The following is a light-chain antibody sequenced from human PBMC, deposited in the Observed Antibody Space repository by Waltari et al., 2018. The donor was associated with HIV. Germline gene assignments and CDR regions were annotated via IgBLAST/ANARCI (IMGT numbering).Light chain of an antibody. CDR2: GNS. CDR1: SSNIGDSSH. Sequence: SVLTLPPSVSGAPGQRVTISCTGSSSNIGDSSHVHWYQQLPGTAPKLLIYGNSNRPSGVPDRFSGSKSGTSASLAITGLQAEDEADYHCQSHDSSLSGYVFGTGTKVTVL. V-gene: IGLV1-40*01. CDR3: QSHDSSLSGYV. J-gene: IGLJ1*01.